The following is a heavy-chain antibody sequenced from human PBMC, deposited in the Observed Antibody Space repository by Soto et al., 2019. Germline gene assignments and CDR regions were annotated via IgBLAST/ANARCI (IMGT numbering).Heavy chain of an antibody. Sequence: GGSLRLSCAASGFTFSDYYMSWIRQAPGKGLEWVSYISSSSSYTNYADSVKGRFTISRDNAKNSLYLQMNSLRAEDTAVYYCARDLETAMVDYWGQGTLVTVSS. J-gene: IGHJ4*02. CDR1: GFTFSDYY. CDR3: ARDLETAMVDY. CDR2: ISSSSSYT. D-gene: IGHD5-18*01. V-gene: IGHV3-11*06.